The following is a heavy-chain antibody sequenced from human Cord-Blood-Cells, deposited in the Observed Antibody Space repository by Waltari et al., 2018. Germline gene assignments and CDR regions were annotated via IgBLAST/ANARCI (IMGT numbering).Heavy chain of an antibody. J-gene: IGHJ3*02. V-gene: IGHV4-34*01. CDR1: GGSFSGYH. Sequence: QVQLQQWGAGLLKPSETLSLTCAVYGGSFSGYHWSWIRQPPGKGLEWIGEINHSGSTNYNPSLKSRVTISVDTSKNQFSLKLSSVTAADTAVYYCARGKAARPLDAFDIWGQGTMVTVSS. CDR2: INHSGST. CDR3: ARGKAARPLDAFDI. D-gene: IGHD6-6*01.